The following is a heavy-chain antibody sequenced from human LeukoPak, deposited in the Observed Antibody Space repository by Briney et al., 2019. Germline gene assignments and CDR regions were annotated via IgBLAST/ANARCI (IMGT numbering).Heavy chain of an antibody. CDR2: IYHSGST. V-gene: IGHV4-38-2*02. CDR1: GYSISSGYY. J-gene: IGHJ4*02. CDR3: AKDRLTYYYDSSGYGAY. Sequence: KSSETLSLTCTVSGYSISSGYYWGWIRQPPGKGLEWIGSIYHSGSTYYNPSLKSRVTISVDTSKNQFSLKLSSVTAADTAVYYCAKDRLTYYYDSSGYGAYWGQGTLVTVSS. D-gene: IGHD3-22*01.